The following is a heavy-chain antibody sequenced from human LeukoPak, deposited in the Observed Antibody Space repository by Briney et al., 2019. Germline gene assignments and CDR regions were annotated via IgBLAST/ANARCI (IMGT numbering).Heavy chain of an antibody. CDR3: ARGRKAAAARYYFDY. Sequence: SETLSLTCAVYGGSFSGYYWSWIRQPPGKGLEWIGEINHSGSTNYNPSLKSRVTISVDTSKNQFSLKLSSVTAAGTAVYYCARGRKAAAARYYFDYWGQGTLVTVSS. CDR1: GGSFSGYY. J-gene: IGHJ4*02. CDR2: INHSGST. D-gene: IGHD6-13*01. V-gene: IGHV4-34*01.